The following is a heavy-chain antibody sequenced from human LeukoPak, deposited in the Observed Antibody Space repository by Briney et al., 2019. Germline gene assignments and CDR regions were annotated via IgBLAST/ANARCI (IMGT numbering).Heavy chain of an antibody. CDR3: AKDVGSSWYYYYGMDV. V-gene: IGHV3-53*01. CDR1: GFTVSSNY. D-gene: IGHD6-13*01. Sequence: GGSLRLSCAASGFTVSSNYMSWVRQAPGKGLEWVSVIYSDSGGSTYYADSVKGRFTISRDNSKNTLYLQMNSLRAEDTAVYYCAKDVGSSWYYYYGMDVWGQGTTVTVSS. J-gene: IGHJ6*02. CDR2: IYSDSGGST.